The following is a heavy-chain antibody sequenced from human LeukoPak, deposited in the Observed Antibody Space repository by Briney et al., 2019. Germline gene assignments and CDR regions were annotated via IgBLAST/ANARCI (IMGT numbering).Heavy chain of an antibody. CDR2: IYYSGST. CDR3: AKERNYYDSSGYYRWFEP. CDR1: GGSISSYY. V-gene: IGHV4-59*01. J-gene: IGHJ5*02. D-gene: IGHD3-22*01. Sequence: PSETLSLTCTVSGGSISSYYWSWIRQPPGKGLEWLGHIYYSGSTNYNPSLKSRVTISVDTSKNQFSLNLTSVTTADTDLYYCAKERNYYDSSGYYRWFEPWGHGTLVAVTS.